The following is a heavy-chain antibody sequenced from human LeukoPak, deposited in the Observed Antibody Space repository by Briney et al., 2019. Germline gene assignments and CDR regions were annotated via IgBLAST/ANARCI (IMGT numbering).Heavy chain of an antibody. CDR2: IIPIFGTA. CDR3: ARALSSGGSSMLVNWFDP. CDR1: GGTFSSYA. J-gene: IGHJ5*02. D-gene: IGHD2-15*01. V-gene: IGHV1-69*05. Sequence: GASVKVSCKASGGTFSSYAISWVRQAPGQGLEWMGRIIPIFGTANYAQKFQGRVTITTDESTSTAYMELSSLRSEDTAVYYCARALSSGGSSMLVNWFDPWGQGTLVTVSS.